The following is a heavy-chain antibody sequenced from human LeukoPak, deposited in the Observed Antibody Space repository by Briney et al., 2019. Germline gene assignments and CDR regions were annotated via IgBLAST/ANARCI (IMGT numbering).Heavy chain of an antibody. CDR2: FYYSGST. D-gene: IGHD6-19*01. CDR3: ARVELLGSSGWPFDS. CDR1: GSSVSSGSYY. J-gene: IGHJ4*02. Sequence: SETLTLTCTVSGSSVSSGSYYWSWIRQPPGKGLEWIGYFYYSGSTNYNPSLKSRVTISIDTSKNQFSLKLSSVTAADTAVYYCARVELLGSSGWPFDSWGQGTLGTVS. V-gene: IGHV4-61*01.